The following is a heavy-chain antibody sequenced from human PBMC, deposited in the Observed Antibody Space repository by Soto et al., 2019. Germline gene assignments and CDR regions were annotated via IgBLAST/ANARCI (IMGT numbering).Heavy chain of an antibody. D-gene: IGHD4-17*01. V-gene: IGHV3-30*03. CDR3: ARDQVKGTMTIL. J-gene: IGHJ4*02. CDR2: MSFDGSNK. Sequence: QVQLVESGGGVVQPGRSLRLSCAASGFTFRSYGMHWVRQAPGKGLEWVALMSFDGSNKYYADSVKGRFTISRDNSKNTMYLQMNSLSAEDTAVYHCARDQVKGTMTILWGQGTLVTVSS. CDR1: GFTFRSYG.